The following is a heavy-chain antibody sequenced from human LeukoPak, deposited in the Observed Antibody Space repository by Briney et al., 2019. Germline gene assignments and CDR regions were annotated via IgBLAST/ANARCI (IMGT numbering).Heavy chain of an antibody. J-gene: IGHJ5*02. V-gene: IGHV4-59*08. CDR3: ARLPRRYCSSTSCYAYLFDP. Sequence: SETLSLTCTVAGGSIRSYYWSWIRQPPGKGLEGIGYIYYSGSTNYKPSLKSRFTISVDTSKNQFSLKLSSVTAADTAVYYCARLPRRYCSSTSCYAYLFDPWGKGTLVTASS. CDR1: GGSIRSYY. CDR2: IYYSGST. D-gene: IGHD2-2*01.